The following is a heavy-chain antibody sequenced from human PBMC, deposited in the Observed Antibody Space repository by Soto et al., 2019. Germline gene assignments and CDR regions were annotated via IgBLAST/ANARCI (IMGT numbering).Heavy chain of an antibody. CDR3: ARERSYGHDY. V-gene: IGHV1-8*01. CDR1: GYTFTYYD. D-gene: IGHD5-18*01. J-gene: IGHJ4*02. Sequence: ASVKVSCKASGYTFTYYDINWVRQATGQGLEWMGWMNPNSGNTVYAQKFQGRVTMTRNTSISTAYMELSSLRSEDTAVYYCARERSYGHDYWGQGTLVTVSS. CDR2: MNPNSGNT.